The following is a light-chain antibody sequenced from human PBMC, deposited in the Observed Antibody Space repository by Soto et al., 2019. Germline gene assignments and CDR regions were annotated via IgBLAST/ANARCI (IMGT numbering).Light chain of an antibody. CDR1: QSVGSY. Sequence: EIMLTQSPATLSLSPGERATLSCRASQSVGSYLAWYQQKLGQAPRLLIYDASNRATGIPARFSGSGSGTDFTLTISSLEPEDFAVYYCQQRSNWPRTFGQGTKVEIK. V-gene: IGKV3-11*01. CDR3: QQRSNWPRT. J-gene: IGKJ1*01. CDR2: DAS.